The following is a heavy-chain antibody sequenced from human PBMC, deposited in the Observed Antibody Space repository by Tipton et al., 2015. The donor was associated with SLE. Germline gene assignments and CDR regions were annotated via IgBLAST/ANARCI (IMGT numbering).Heavy chain of an antibody. Sequence: TLSLTCTVSGGSISSYYWSWIRQPPGKGLEWIGYIYYSGSTNYNPPLKSRDTISVDTSKNHFSLKLGSVTAADTAVYYCARTPSFTSGTDWGQGTLVTVSS. V-gene: IGHV4-59*12. D-gene: IGHD1-14*01. J-gene: IGHJ4*01. CDR2: IYYSGST. CDR1: GGSISSYY. CDR3: ARTPSFTSGTD.